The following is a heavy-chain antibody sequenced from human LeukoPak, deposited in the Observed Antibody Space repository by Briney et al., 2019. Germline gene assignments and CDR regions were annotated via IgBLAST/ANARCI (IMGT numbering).Heavy chain of an antibody. CDR1: GFTFSTYW. CDR2: IRPEGTTT. J-gene: IGHJ4*02. CDR3: ARDLDWILFDY. V-gene: IGHV3-74*03. D-gene: IGHD3-9*01. Sequence: GGSLRLSCAASGFTFSTYWMHWVRQAPGKGLLWVSRIRPEGTTTAYADSVKGRFTISRDNAKNTLFLQMNSLSAEDTAVYYCARDLDWILFDYWGQGTLVTVSS.